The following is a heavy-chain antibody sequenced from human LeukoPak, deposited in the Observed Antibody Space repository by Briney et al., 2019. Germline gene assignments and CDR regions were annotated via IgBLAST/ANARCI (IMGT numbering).Heavy chain of an antibody. Sequence: PGGSLRLSCAASGFTFSSYSMNWVRQAPGKGLEWVSSISSSSSYIYYADSVKGRFTISRDNAKNSLYLQMNSLRAEDTAVYYCARDGGYYDDNWFDPWGQGTLVTVSS. CDR2: ISSSSSYI. V-gene: IGHV3-21*01. CDR1: GFTFSSYS. J-gene: IGHJ5*02. CDR3: ARDGGYYDDNWFDP. D-gene: IGHD3-22*01.